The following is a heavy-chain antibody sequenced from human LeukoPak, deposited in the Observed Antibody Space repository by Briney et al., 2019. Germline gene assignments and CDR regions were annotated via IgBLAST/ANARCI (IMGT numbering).Heavy chain of an antibody. V-gene: IGHV4-4*07. CDR1: GGSISSYY. D-gene: IGHD2-15*01. CDR3: ARDTGSYYYYYMDV. Sequence: SETLSFTCTVSGGSISSYYWSWIRQPAGKGLEWIGRIYTSGSTNYNPSLKSRVTMSVDTSKNQFSLKLSSVTAADTAVYYCARDTGSYYYYYMDVWGKGTTVTVSS. CDR2: IYTSGST. J-gene: IGHJ6*03.